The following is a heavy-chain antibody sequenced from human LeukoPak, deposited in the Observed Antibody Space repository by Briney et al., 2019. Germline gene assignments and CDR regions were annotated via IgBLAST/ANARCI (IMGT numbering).Heavy chain of an antibody. CDR3: ARRYDFWSGYYNY. V-gene: IGHV4-39*01. CDR2: IYYSGST. Sequence: SSETLSLTCTVSGGSISSSSYYWGWIRQPPGKGLEWIGSIYYSGSTYYNPSLKSRVTISVDTSRNQFSLKLSSVTAADTAVYYCARRYDFWSGYYNYWGQGTLVTVSS. D-gene: IGHD3-3*01. J-gene: IGHJ4*02. CDR1: GGSISSSSYY.